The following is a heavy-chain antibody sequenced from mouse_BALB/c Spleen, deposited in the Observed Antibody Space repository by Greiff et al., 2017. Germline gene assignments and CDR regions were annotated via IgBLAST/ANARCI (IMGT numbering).Heavy chain of an antibody. Sequence: EVKLMESGGGLVQPGGSRKLSCAASGFTFSSFGMHWVRQAPEKGLEWVAYISSGSSTIYYADTVKGRFTISRDNPKNTLFLQMTSLRSEDTAMYYCARHDYDVRYAMDYWGQGTSVTVSS. CDR1: GFTFSSFG. CDR3: ARHDYDVRYAMDY. J-gene: IGHJ4*01. CDR2: ISSGSSTI. V-gene: IGHV5-17*02. D-gene: IGHD2-4*01.